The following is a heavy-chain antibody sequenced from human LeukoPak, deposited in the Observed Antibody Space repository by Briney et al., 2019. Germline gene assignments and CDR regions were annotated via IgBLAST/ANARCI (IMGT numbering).Heavy chain of an antibody. CDR2: ISSSGSTI. CDR1: GFTFSSYE. V-gene: IGHV3-48*03. CDR3: ARRAPSHDFDD. J-gene: IGHJ4*02. Sequence: PGGSLRFSCAASGFTFSSYEMNWVRQAPGKGLEWVSYISSSGSTIYYADSVKGRFTISRDNAKNSLYLQMNSLRVEVTALYYCARRAPSHDFDDWGQGTLVTVSS.